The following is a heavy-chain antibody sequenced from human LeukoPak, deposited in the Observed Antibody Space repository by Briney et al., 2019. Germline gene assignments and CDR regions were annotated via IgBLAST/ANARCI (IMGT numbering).Heavy chain of an antibody. CDR1: GYSFTSYW. V-gene: IGHV5-51*01. J-gene: IGHJ4*02. D-gene: IGHD1-1*01. CDR2: IYSGDSDT. Sequence: GESLKISCKGSGYSFTSYWIAWVRPMPRKGLEWMGIIYSGDSDTRYSPCFQGHVTISADKSISTAYLQWSSLKASDTAMYYCARRDGNDEKGDYWGQGTLVTVPS. CDR3: ARRDGNDEKGDY.